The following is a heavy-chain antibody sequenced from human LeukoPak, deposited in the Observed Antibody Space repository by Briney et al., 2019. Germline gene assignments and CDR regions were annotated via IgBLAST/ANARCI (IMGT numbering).Heavy chain of an antibody. D-gene: IGHD6-13*01. CDR3: ARDPGYSSSWLDY. Sequence: PSQTLSPTCALYGGSFSGYYWSWIRHPPGKGLEWIGEINHSGSTNYNPSLKSRVTISVDTSTNQFSLKLSSVTAADTAVYYCARDPGYSSSWLDYWGQGTLVTVSS. J-gene: IGHJ4*02. CDR2: INHSGST. V-gene: IGHV4-34*01. CDR1: GGSFSGYY.